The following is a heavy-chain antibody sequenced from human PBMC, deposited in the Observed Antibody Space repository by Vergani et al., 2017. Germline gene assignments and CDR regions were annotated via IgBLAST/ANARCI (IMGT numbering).Heavy chain of an antibody. CDR1: GYSFTSYW. D-gene: IGHD1-14*01. Sequence: EVQLVQSGAEVKKPGESLKISCKGSGYSFTSYWIGWVRQMPGKGLEWMGIIYPGDSDTRYSPSFQGQVTISADKAISTAYLQWSSLKASDTAMYYCARLFRPQPSGYYHYYMDVWGKGTTVTVSS. CDR3: ARLFRPQPSGYYHYYMDV. V-gene: IGHV5-51*01. J-gene: IGHJ6*03. CDR2: IYPGDSDT.